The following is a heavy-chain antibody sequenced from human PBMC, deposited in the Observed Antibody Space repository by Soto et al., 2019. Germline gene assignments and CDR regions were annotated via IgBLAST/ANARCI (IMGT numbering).Heavy chain of an antibody. CDR3: ARDVKWLGYYYGRDV. V-gene: IGHV3-33*01. J-gene: IGHJ6*02. D-gene: IGHD3-22*01. CDR2: IWYDGSNK. CDR1: GFTFSSYG. Sequence: PVGSLRLSCEASGFTFSSYGMHWVRQAPGKGLEWVAVIWYDGSNKYYADSVKGRFTISRDNSKNTLYLQMNSLRAEDTAVYYCARDVKWLGYYYGRDVWGQGTTVTVSS.